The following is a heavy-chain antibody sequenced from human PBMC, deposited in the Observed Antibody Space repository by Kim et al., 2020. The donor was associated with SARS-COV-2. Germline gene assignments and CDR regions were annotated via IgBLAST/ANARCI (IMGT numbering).Heavy chain of an antibody. CDR2: DGSST. J-gene: IGHJ5*02. Sequence: DGSSTSYADSVKGRFTISRDNAKNTLYLQMNSLRAEDTAVYYCARVTVGPWGQGTLVTVSS. CDR3: ARVTVGP. V-gene: IGHV3-74*01. D-gene: IGHD2-8*02.